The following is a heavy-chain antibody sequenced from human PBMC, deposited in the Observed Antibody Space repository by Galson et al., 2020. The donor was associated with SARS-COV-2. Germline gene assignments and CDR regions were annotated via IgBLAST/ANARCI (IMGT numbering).Heavy chain of an antibody. CDR3: AKDPTYYDSGSCYSGLLHFFYDMDV. CDR2: IRFDGTNE. V-gene: IGHV3-30*02. J-gene: IGHJ6*03. Sequence: GESLKISCAASGFSFSNYGMHWVRQAPGKGLEWVAYIRFDGTNEYYADSLKGRFTISRDMSNNTLYLQMNSLRPEDTAVYHCAKDPTYYDSGSCYSGLLHFFYDMDVWGKGTTVTVSS. CDR1: GFSFSNYG. D-gene: IGHD3-3*01.